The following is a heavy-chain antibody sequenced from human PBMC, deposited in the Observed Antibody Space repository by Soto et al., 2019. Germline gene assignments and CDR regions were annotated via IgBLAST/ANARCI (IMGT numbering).Heavy chain of an antibody. J-gene: IGHJ2*01. D-gene: IGHD6-13*01. CDR3: ASLPIAAADWYFDL. CDR2: IYYSVST. CDR1: GGSISSSSYY. Sequence: SATLSLTCTVSGGSISSSSYYWGWIRQPQGKGLEWIGSIYYSVSTYYNPSLKSRFTISVDTSKNQFSLKLSSVTAADTAVYYCASLPIAAADWYFDLWGRGTLVTVSS. V-gene: IGHV4-39*01.